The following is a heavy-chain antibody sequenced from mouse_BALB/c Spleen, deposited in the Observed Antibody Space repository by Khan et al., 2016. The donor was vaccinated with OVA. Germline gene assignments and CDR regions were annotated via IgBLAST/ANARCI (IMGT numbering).Heavy chain of an antibody. Sequence: QLKESGPGLVAPSQSLSITCTVSGFSLTGYGVNWVRQPPGKGLEWLGMIWGDGSTDYNSALKSRLNLSKDNSKSPVFLKMNSLQTDDAARYYCARAYYGNYREAMDYWGQGTSVTVSS. CDR2: IWGDGST. D-gene: IGHD2-10*01. CDR3: ARAYYGNYREAMDY. V-gene: IGHV2-6-7*01. J-gene: IGHJ4*01. CDR1: GFSLTGYG.